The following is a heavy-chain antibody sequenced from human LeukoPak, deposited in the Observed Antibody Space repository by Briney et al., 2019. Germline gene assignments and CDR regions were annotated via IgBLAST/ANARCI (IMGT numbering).Heavy chain of an antibody. CDR2: ISSRSSYI. V-gene: IGHV3-21*01. D-gene: IGHD2-8*01. CDR3: ARDCTNGVCFRFDP. CDR1: GFTFSSYR. Sequence: GGSLRLSCAPSGFTFSSYRMNWVRQAPGKGLEWVSSISSRSSYIYYADSVKARLTISRDNAKNSLYLQMNSLRAEDTAVYYCARDCTNGVCFRFDPWGQGTLVTVSS. J-gene: IGHJ5*02.